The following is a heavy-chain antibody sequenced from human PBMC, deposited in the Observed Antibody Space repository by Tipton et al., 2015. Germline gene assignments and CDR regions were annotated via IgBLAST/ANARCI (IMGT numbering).Heavy chain of an antibody. D-gene: IGHD3-22*01. Sequence: TLSLTCTISSGSISSGPYNWGWIRQPPGKGLEWIGSISYSGTTHYNPSLTSRVTMSVDKSKNHFSLKLTSVTAADTAVYYCARQGWNSTGSYSGGWGQGTLVTVSS. J-gene: IGHJ4*02. CDR1: SGSISSGPYN. CDR2: ISYSGTT. CDR3: ARQGWNSTGSYSGG. V-gene: IGHV4-39*07.